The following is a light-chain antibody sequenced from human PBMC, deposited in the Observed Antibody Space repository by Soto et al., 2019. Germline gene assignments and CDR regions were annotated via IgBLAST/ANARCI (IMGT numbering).Light chain of an antibody. V-gene: IGKV1-6*01. CDR1: QDIRNG. Sequence: ALQMTQSPSSLSASVGDRVTITCRASQDIRNGLGWFQQKPGKAPKLLIYGASTLQSGVPSRFSGSGSGTDFTLTISSLQPDDFATYYCLQDYNYSWAFGQGTKVEIK. CDR3: LQDYNYSWA. J-gene: IGKJ1*01. CDR2: GAS.